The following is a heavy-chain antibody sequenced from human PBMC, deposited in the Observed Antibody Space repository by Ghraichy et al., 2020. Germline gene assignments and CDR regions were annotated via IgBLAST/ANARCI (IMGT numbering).Heavy chain of an antibody. V-gene: IGHV3-23*01. CDR2: ISGSGGST. CDR3: AKPLRPGRLDYFDY. Sequence: GESLNISCAASGFTFSSYAMSWVRQAPGKGLEWVSAISGSGGSTYYADSVKGRFTISRDNSKNTLYLQMNSLRAEDTAVYYCAKPLRPGRLDYFDYWGQGTLVTVSS. CDR1: GFTFSSYA. D-gene: IGHD5-12*01. J-gene: IGHJ4*02.